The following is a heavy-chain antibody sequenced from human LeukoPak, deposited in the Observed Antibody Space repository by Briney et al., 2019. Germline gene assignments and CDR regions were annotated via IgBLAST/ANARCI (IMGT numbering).Heavy chain of an antibody. J-gene: IGHJ3*02. D-gene: IGHD6-19*01. CDR3: AKDSESSGWYPDAFDI. V-gene: IGHV3-30*04. Sequence: GGSLRLSCAASGFTFSSYAMHWVRQAPGKGLEWVAVISYDGSNKYYADSVKGRFTISRDNSKNTLYLQMNSLRAEDTAVYYCAKDSESSGWYPDAFDIWGQGTMVTVSS. CDR1: GFTFSSYA. CDR2: ISYDGSNK.